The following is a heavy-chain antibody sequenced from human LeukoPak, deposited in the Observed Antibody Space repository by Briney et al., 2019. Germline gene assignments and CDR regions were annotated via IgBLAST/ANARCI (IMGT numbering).Heavy chain of an antibody. D-gene: IGHD3-10*01. CDR3: ARGSSGLYYYGSGPRYYYGMDV. CDR2: INHSGST. CDR1: GGSFSGYY. V-gene: IGHV4-34*01. Sequence: SETLSLTCAVYGGSFSGYYWSWIRQPPGKGLEWIGEINHSGSTNYNPSPKSRVTISVDTSKNQFSLKLSSVTAADTAVYYCARGSSGLYYYGSGPRYYYGMDVWGQGTTVTVSS. J-gene: IGHJ6*02.